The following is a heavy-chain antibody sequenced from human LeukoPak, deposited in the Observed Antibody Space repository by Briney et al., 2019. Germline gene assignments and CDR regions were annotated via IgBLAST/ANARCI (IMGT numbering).Heavy chain of an antibody. CDR2: IYYSGST. Sequence: SETLSLTCTVSGGSISSYYWSWIRQPPGKGLEWIGYIYYSGSTNYNPSLKSRVTISVDTSKNQFSLKLSSVTAADTAVYYCARVFGRDYGDFRFDYWGQGTLVTVSS. CDR3: ARVFGRDYGDFRFDY. D-gene: IGHD4-17*01. CDR1: GGSISSYY. V-gene: IGHV4-59*01. J-gene: IGHJ4*02.